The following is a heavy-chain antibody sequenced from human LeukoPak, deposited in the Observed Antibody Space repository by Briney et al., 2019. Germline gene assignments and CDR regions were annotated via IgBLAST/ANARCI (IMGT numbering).Heavy chain of an antibody. CDR1: GYTFTGYY. J-gene: IGHJ6*02. V-gene: IGHV1-2*02. D-gene: IGHD1-26*01. Sequence: ASMKVSCKASGYTFTGYYMHWVRQAPGQGLEWMGWINPNSGGTNYAQKFQGRVTMTRDTSISTAYMELSRLRSDDTAVYYCARGDGSYSYYYYGMDVWGQGTTVTVSS. CDR3: ARGDGSYSYYYYGMDV. CDR2: INPNSGGT.